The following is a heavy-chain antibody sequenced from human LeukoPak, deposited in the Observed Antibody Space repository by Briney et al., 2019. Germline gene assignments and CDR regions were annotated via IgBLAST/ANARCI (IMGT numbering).Heavy chain of an antibody. D-gene: IGHD3-9*01. CDR1: GYTFTSYD. V-gene: IGHV1-8*01. CDR2: MNPNSGNT. J-gene: IGHJ4*02. Sequence: ASVKVSCKASGYTFTSYDINWVRQATGQGLEWMGWMNPNSGNTGYAQKFQGGVTMTRNTSISTAYMELSSLRSEDTAVYYCARVPYDILTGYDYWGQGTLVTVSS. CDR3: ARVPYDILTGYDY.